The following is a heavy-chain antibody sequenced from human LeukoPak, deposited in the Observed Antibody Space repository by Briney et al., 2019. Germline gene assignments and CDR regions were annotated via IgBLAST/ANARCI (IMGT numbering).Heavy chain of an antibody. CDR3: AKDPDRYSSFYYFDY. Sequence: GRSLRLSCAASGFTFSSYAIHWVRQAPGKGLEWVVVISYDGSNKYYADSVKGRLTISRDNSKNTLYLQMNSLRAEDTAVYYCAKDPDRYSSFYYFDYWGQGTLVTVSS. CDR2: ISYDGSNK. V-gene: IGHV3-30-3*01. D-gene: IGHD6-13*01. J-gene: IGHJ4*02. CDR1: GFTFSSYA.